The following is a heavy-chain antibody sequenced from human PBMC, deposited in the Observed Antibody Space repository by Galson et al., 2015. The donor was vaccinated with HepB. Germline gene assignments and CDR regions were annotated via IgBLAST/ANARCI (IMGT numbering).Heavy chain of an antibody. Sequence: SLRLSCAASGFTFSTYAMHWVRQAPGKGLEWVAVVSFDGSNKYYADSVKGRFTISRDNSKNTLYLQMNSLRAEDTAMFYCAGSEQYRQFYYGLDVWGQGTTVTVSS. V-gene: IGHV3-30-3*01. CDR2: VSFDGSNK. CDR1: GFTFSTYA. J-gene: IGHJ6*02. CDR3: AGSEQYRQFYYGLDV. D-gene: IGHD1/OR15-1a*01.